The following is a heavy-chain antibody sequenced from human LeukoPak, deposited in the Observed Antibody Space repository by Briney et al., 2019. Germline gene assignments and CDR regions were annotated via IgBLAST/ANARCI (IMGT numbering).Heavy chain of an antibody. CDR2: ISSSGSTI. V-gene: IGHV3-48*03. D-gene: IGHD5-12*01. Sequence: GGSLRLSCAASGFTFSSYEMNWVRQAPGKGLEWVSYISSSGSTIYYADSVKGRFTISRDNAKNSLYLQMNSLRAEDTAVYYCARDQGVATMRVMDVWGKGTTVTVSS. J-gene: IGHJ6*03. CDR1: GFTFSSYE. CDR3: ARDQGVATMRVMDV.